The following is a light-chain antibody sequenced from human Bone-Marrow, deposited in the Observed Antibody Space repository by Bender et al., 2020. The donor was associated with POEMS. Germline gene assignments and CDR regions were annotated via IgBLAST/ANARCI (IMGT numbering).Light chain of an antibody. CDR3: QSYDSSLSAWV. Sequence: QSVLTQPPSVSGTPGQRVTISCSGSGSNIGGYPVNWYQQLPGTAPRLLIYTNNERPSGVPDRFSGSKSGTSASLAITGVQAEDEADYYCQSYDSSLSAWVFGGGTKLTVL. J-gene: IGLJ3*02. V-gene: IGLV1-44*01. CDR2: TNN. CDR1: GSNIGGYP.